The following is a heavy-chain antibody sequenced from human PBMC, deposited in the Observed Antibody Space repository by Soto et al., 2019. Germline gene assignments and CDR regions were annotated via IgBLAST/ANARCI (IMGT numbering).Heavy chain of an antibody. D-gene: IGHD2-8*01. Sequence: GGSLRLSCSASGFNFNSYTMNWVRQAPGKGLEWVSSISRFSDGSNKYYADSVKGRFTISRDNSKNTLYLQMNSLRAEDTAVYYCARDHCTNGVCSLYYYGMDVWGQGTTVTVSS. CDR3: ARDHCTNGVCSLYYYGMDV. CDR2: ISRFSDGSNK. V-gene: IGHV3-30-3*01. J-gene: IGHJ6*02. CDR1: GFNFNSYT.